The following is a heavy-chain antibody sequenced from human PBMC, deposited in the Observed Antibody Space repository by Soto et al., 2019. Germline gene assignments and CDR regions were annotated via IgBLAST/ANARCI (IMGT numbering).Heavy chain of an antibody. CDR3: ARDANLENYYDSSGYLGY. V-gene: IGHV3-48*02. D-gene: IGHD3-22*01. CDR2: ISSSSSTI. Sequence: GGSVRLSCAASGFTFSSYSMNWVRQAPGKGLEWVSYISSSSSTIYYADSVKGRFTISRDNAKNSLYLQMNSLRDEDTAVYYCARDANLENYYDSSGYLGYWGQGTLVTVSS. CDR1: GFTFSSYS. J-gene: IGHJ4*02.